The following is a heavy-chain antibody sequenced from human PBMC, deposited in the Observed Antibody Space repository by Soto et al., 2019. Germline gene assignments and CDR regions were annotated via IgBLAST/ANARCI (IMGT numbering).Heavy chain of an antibody. V-gene: IGHV1-2*02. CDR3: ARDQSPSSGWPGMDV. J-gene: IGHJ6*02. Sequence: VASVKVSGKASGYTFTDYYMHWVRQAPGQGLEWMGWINPNSGGTNYAQKFQGRVTMTRDTSISTAYMELNRLRSDDTAVYYCARDQSPSSGWPGMDVWGQGTTVTVSS. CDR1: GYTFTDYY. CDR2: INPNSGGT. D-gene: IGHD6-19*01.